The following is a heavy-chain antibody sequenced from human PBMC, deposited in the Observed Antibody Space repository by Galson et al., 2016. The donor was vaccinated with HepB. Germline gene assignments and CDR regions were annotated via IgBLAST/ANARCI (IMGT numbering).Heavy chain of an antibody. CDR1: GGSISRSSDY. V-gene: IGHV4-39*07. CDR2: IYYRGST. D-gene: IGHD3-10*01. CDR3: ARAVWLPLSGMDV. J-gene: IGHJ6*02. Sequence: LSLTCSVSGGSISRSSDYWGWIRQPPGKGLEWIGTIYYRGSTYYNPSLNSRVTISVDTSKNQFSLKESTVTAADTAVYYCARAVWLPLSGMDVWGQGTTVTVSS.